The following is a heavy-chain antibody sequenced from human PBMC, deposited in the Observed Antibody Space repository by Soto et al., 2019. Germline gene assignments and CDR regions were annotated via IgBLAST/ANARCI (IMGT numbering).Heavy chain of an antibody. CDR2: ISYDGSNK. V-gene: IGHV3-30-3*01. J-gene: IGHJ4*02. CDR1: GFTFSSYA. Sequence: GGSLRLSCAASGFTFSSYAMHWVRQAPGKGLEWVAVISYDGSNKYYADSVKGRFTISRDNSKNTLYLQMNSLRAEDTAVYYCARDSIVGATHYFDYWGQGTLVTVSS. D-gene: IGHD1-26*01. CDR3: ARDSIVGATHYFDY.